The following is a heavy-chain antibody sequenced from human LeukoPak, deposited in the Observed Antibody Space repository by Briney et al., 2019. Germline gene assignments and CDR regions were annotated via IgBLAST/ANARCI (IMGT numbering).Heavy chain of an antibody. CDR1: GFTFSSYS. J-gene: IGHJ4*02. V-gene: IGHV3-48*01. D-gene: IGHD6-13*01. CDR2: ISSSSSMI. Sequence: PGGSLRLSCAASGFTFSSYSMNWVRQAPGKGLEWVSYISSSSSMIYYADSVKGRFTISRDNAKNSLYLQVNSLRAEDTAVYYCARPTIAAAGNFEYWGQGTLVTVSS. CDR3: ARPTIAAAGNFEY.